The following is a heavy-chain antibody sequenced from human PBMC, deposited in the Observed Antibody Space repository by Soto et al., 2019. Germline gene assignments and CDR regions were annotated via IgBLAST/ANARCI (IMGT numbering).Heavy chain of an antibody. V-gene: IGHV3-33*01. Sequence: QVQLVESGGGVVQPGRSLRLSCAASGFTFSSYGMHWVRKAPGKGVEWVAVIWYDGSNKYYADSVKGRFTISRDNSKYTLYLQMNSLRAEDTAVYYCARLQLLVGGYYYGLDVWGQGTTVTVSS. J-gene: IGHJ6*02. CDR1: GFTFSSYG. D-gene: IGHD6-19*01. CDR2: IWYDGSNK. CDR3: ARLQLLVGGYYYGLDV.